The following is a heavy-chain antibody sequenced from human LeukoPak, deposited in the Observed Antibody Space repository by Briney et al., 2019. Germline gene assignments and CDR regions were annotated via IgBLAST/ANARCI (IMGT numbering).Heavy chain of an antibody. CDR3: ARLHHPHVSREGGWFDP. D-gene: IGHD1-14*01. J-gene: IGHJ5*02. CDR1: GGSFSGYY. V-gene: IGHV4-34*01. CDR2: INHSGST. Sequence: SETLSLTCAVYGGSFSGYYWSWIRQPPGKGLEWIGEINHSGSTNYNPSLKSRVTISVDTSKNQFSLKLSSVTAADTAVYYCARLHHPHVSREGGWFDPWGQGTLVTVSS.